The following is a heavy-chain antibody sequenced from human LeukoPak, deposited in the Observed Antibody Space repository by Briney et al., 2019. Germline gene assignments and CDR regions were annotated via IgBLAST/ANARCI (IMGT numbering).Heavy chain of an antibody. Sequence: PSQTLSLTCTVSGGSISSGDYYWSWIRQPPGKGLEWIGYIYYSGSTYYNPSLKSRVTMSVDTSKNQFSLKLSSVTAADTAVYYCASGKWFGEAIRSNWFDPWGQGTLVTVSS. CDR1: GGSISSGDYY. CDR3: ASGKWFGEAIRSNWFDP. D-gene: IGHD3-10*01. CDR2: IYYSGST. J-gene: IGHJ5*02. V-gene: IGHV4-30-4*01.